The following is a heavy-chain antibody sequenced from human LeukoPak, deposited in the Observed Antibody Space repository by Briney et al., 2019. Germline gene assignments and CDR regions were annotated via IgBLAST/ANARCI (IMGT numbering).Heavy chain of an antibody. Sequence: GGSLRLSCAASGFTFSSFGMHWVRQAPGKGLEWVSSIGSGSDYISSADSVKGRFTISRDNAKDLLFLQMNSLRAGDTAVYYCARDDYNNYCYYTGMDVWGQGTTVTVSS. J-gene: IGHJ6*02. CDR2: IGSGSDYI. V-gene: IGHV3-21*01. CDR1: GFTFSSFG. CDR3: ARDDYNNYCYYTGMDV. D-gene: IGHD4-4*01.